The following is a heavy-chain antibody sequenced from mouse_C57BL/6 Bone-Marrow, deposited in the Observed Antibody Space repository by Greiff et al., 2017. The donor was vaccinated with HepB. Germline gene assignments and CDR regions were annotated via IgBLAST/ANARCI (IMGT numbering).Heavy chain of an antibody. V-gene: IGHV1-4*01. Sequence: QVQLQQSGAELARPGASVKMSCKASGYTFTSYTMHWVKQRPGQGLEWIGYINPSSGYTKYNQKFKDKATLTADKSSSTAYMQRSSLTSEDSAVYYCARGNYYGSSWFAYWGQGTLVTVSA. J-gene: IGHJ3*01. CDR3: ARGNYYGSSWFAY. CDR2: INPSSGYT. CDR1: GYTFTSYT. D-gene: IGHD1-1*01.